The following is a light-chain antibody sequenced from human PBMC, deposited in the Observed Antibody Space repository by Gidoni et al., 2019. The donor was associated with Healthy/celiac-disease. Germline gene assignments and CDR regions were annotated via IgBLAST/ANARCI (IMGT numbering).Light chain of an antibody. CDR3: MQGSHWPYT. CDR1: QSPLHSDGNLY. CDR2: KVS. J-gene: IGKJ2*01. V-gene: IGKV2-30*02. Sequence: DVVMTQSPLSLPVTLGHPASISCRSRQSPLHSDGNLYLNWFQQRPGQSPRRLIYKVSNRDSGVPDRFSGSGSGTDFTLTISRVEAEDAAVYYCMQGSHWPYTFXQXTKLEIK.